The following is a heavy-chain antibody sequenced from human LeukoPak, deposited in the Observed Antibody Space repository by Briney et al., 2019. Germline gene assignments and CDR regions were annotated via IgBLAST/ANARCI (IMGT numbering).Heavy chain of an antibody. D-gene: IGHD6-19*01. J-gene: IGHJ4*02. CDR1: GFTFSSYG. CDR3: ARDSGSSGWAHYFDY. Sequence: AGSLRLSCAAPGFTFSSYGMHWVRQAPGKGLEWVAGIWYDGSNKYYADSVKGRFTISRDNSKNTLYLQMNSLRAEDTAVYYCARDSGSSGWAHYFDYWGQGTLVTVSS. V-gene: IGHV3-33*01. CDR2: IWYDGSNK.